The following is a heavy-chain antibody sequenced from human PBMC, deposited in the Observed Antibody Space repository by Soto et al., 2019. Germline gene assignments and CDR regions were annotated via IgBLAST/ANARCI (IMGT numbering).Heavy chain of an antibody. Sequence: PVGFLRLSCAASGFTFSSYGRHWVRQAPGKGLEWVAVISYDGSNKYYADSVKGRFTISRDNSKNTLYLQMNSLRAEDTAVYYCAKGGSIVPVLDAFDICGQGTMVTVSS. CDR3: AKGGSIVPVLDAFDI. CDR2: ISYDGSNK. CDR1: GFTFSSYG. V-gene: IGHV3-30-3*01. J-gene: IGHJ3*02. D-gene: IGHD1-26*01.